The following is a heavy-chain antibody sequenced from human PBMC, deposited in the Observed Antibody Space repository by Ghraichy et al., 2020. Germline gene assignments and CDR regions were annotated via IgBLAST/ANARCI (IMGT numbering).Heavy chain of an antibody. Sequence: GGSLRLSCTASGFTFDKYWMSWVRQAPGKGLEWVANIKQHGSEKYYVDSVKGRFIISRDDAKNSLYLQMNSLRAEDTAVYYCARDYGSSDFWSGYYGHWGQGTLVTVSS. V-gene: IGHV3-7*03. D-gene: IGHD3-3*01. CDR2: IKQHGSEK. CDR3: ARDYGSSDFWSGYYGH. CDR1: GFTFDKYW. J-gene: IGHJ4*02.